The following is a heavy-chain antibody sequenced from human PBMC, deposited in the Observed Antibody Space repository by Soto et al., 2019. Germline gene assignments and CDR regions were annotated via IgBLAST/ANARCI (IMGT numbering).Heavy chain of an antibody. CDR2: IYSGGST. V-gene: IGHV3-66*04. J-gene: IGHJ6*02. D-gene: IGHD5-18*01. Sequence: PGGSLRLSCXAXGFTVSSNYMSWVRQAPGKGLEWVSVIYSGGSTYYADSVKGRFTISRDNSKNTLYLQMNSLRAEDTAVYYCARRGAPLWLRPYYYYGMDVWGQGTTVTVSS. CDR1: GFTVSSNY. CDR3: ARRGAPLWLRPYYYYGMDV.